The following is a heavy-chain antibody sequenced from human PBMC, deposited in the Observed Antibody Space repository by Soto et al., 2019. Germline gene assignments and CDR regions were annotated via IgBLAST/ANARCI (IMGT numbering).Heavy chain of an antibody. D-gene: IGHD1-26*01. CDR3: ARAGAWSGSYKRGPYYYYYYGMDV. J-gene: IGHJ6*02. CDR1: GGTFSSYA. V-gene: IGHV1-69*13. Sequence: SVKVSCKASGGTFSSYAISWVRQAPGQGLEWMGGIIPIFGTANYAQKFQGRVTITADESTSTAYMELSSLRSEDTAVYYCARAGAWSGSYKRGPYYYYYYGMDVWGQGTTVTVSS. CDR2: IIPIFGTA.